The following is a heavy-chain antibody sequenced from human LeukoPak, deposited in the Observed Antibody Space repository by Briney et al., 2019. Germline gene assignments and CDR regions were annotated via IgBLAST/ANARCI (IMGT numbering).Heavy chain of an antibody. J-gene: IGHJ6*03. CDR1: GGTFSSYA. CDR3: ATLYDMIAMEYYFYYYMDV. CDR2: INPIFGTA. D-gene: IGHD2-21*01. V-gene: IGHV1-69*13. Sequence: SVKVSCKASGGTFSSYAISLVRQAHGQGLEWMGGINPIFGTANYAQKFQGRVTITADESTSTAYMKLSSLRSEHTAVYYCATLYDMIAMEYYFYYYMDVWGKGATVTVSS.